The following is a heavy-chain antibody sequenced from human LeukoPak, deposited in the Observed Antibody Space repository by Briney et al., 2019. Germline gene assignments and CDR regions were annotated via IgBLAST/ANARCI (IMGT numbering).Heavy chain of an antibody. D-gene: IGHD3-16*01. CDR1: GFTFSTYT. CDR3: AGWGVLRGGSFDI. CDR2: ISSSSSYI. Sequence: GGSLRLSCAASGFTFSTYTKNWVRQAPRKRLEWVSSISSSSSYIYYADSVKGRFTISGDNAKNSLYLQMNTVRAEDTALYYWAGWGVLRGGSFDIWGQGTMVTVSS. J-gene: IGHJ3*02. V-gene: IGHV3-21*01.